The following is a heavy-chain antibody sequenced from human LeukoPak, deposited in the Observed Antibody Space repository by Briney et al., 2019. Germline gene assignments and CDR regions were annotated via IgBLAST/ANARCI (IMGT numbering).Heavy chain of an antibody. D-gene: IGHD6-6*01. Sequence: GGSLRLSCAASGFTFSSYSMNWVRQAPGKGQEWVSAISSGSSYKYFTDSVRGRFSISRDNAKDSLYLQMNSLRAEDTAVYYCARDSLEYSSSSGFDYWGQETLVTVSS. V-gene: IGHV3-21*01. CDR1: GFTFSSYS. CDR3: ARDSLEYSSSSGFDY. CDR2: ISSGSSYK. J-gene: IGHJ4*02.